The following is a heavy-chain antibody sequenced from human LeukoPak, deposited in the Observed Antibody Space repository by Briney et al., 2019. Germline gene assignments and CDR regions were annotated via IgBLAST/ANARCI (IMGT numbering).Heavy chain of an antibody. CDR3: ARDRTYYGSGSYHHYFDY. CDR2: IYYSGST. CDR1: GGSISSYY. V-gene: IGHV4-59*01. J-gene: IGHJ4*02. Sequence: ASETLSLTCTVSGGSISSYYWSWIRQPPGKGLEWIGYIYYSGSTNYDPSLKSRVTISVDTSKNQFSLKLSSVTAADTAVYYCARDRTYYGSGSYHHYFDYWSQGTLVTVSS. D-gene: IGHD3-10*01.